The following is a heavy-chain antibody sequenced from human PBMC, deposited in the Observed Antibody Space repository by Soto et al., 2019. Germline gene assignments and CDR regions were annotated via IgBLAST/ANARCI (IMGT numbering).Heavy chain of an antibody. CDR1: GYTFTNYG. CDR3: ARDIYQWLRYPYFDY. D-gene: IGHD5-12*01. Sequence: QIQLVQSGAEVRKPGASVKVSCKASGYTFTNYGFTWVRQAPGQGLEWMGWVSAYNGTTKYAQTFQGRLTMTTDTSTSTAYMELRSLRSDDTAVYYCARDIYQWLRYPYFDYWGQGTLVTVSS. CDR2: VSAYNGTT. V-gene: IGHV1-18*01. J-gene: IGHJ4*02.